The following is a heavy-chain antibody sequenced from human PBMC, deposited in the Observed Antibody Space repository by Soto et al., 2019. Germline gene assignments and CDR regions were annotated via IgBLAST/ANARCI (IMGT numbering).Heavy chain of an antibody. CDR1: GYTFTSYG. Sequence: ASVKVSCKASGYTFTSYGISWVRQAPGQGLEWMGWISAYNGNTNYAQKLQGRVTMTTDTSTSTAYMELRSLRSDDTAVYYCARDYWILSGSYHYPDAFDIWGQGTMVTV. D-gene: IGHD1-26*01. CDR3: ARDYWILSGSYHYPDAFDI. V-gene: IGHV1-18*01. J-gene: IGHJ3*02. CDR2: ISAYNGNT.